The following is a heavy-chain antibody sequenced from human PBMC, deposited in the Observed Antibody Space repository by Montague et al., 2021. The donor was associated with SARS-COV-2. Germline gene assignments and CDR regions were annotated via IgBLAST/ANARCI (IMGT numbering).Heavy chain of an antibody. J-gene: IGHJ4*02. CDR3: ARDVGWCSSSWFDY. Sequence: TLSLTCTVSGGSISSGGYYWSWIRQHPGKGLGWIGYIYYSGSTYYNPSLKSRVTISVDTSKNQFSLKLSSVTAADTAVYYCARDVGWCSSSWFDYWGQGTLVTVSS. CDR1: GGSISSGGYY. V-gene: IGHV4-31*03. CDR2: IYYSGST. D-gene: IGHD6-13*01.